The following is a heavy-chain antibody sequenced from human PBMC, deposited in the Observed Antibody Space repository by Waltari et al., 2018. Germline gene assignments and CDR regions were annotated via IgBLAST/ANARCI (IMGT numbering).Heavy chain of an antibody. CDR3: ARASSPFYYMDV. CDR1: GFTFSSYS. Sequence: EVQLVESGGGLVQPGGSLRLSCAASGFTFSSYSMNWVRQAPGKGLEWVSYISSSSTIYYADSVKGRFTISRDNAKNSLYLQMNSLRAEDTAVYYCARASSPFYYMDVWGKGTTVTVSS. CDR2: ISSSSTI. V-gene: IGHV3-48*04. J-gene: IGHJ6*03.